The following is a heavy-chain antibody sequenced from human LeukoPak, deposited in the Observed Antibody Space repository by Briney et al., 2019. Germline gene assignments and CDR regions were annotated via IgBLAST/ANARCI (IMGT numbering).Heavy chain of an antibody. Sequence: SETLSLTCAVYGGSFSGYYWGWIRQPPGRGLEWIGSIFYSGSTYYNPSLKSRVTISVDTSKNQFSLKLSSVTAADTAVYYCARLYYDSSGYFDYWGQGTLVTVSS. CDR1: GGSFSGYY. CDR2: IFYSGST. CDR3: ARLYYDSSGYFDY. J-gene: IGHJ4*02. D-gene: IGHD3-22*01. V-gene: IGHV4-34*12.